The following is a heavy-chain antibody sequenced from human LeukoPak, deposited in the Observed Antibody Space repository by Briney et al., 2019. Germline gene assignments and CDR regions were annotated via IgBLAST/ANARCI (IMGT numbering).Heavy chain of an antibody. CDR2: INHSGST. V-gene: IGHV4-34*01. J-gene: IGHJ4*02. Sequence: SETLSLTCAVYGGSFSGYYWSWIRQPPGKGLEWIGEINHSGSTNYNPSLKSRVTISVDTSKNQFSLKLSSVTAADTAVYYCARTGRTAMVLGSYYLGYWGQGTLVTVSS. CDR3: ARTGRTAMVLGSYYLGY. CDR1: GGSFSGYY. D-gene: IGHD5-18*01.